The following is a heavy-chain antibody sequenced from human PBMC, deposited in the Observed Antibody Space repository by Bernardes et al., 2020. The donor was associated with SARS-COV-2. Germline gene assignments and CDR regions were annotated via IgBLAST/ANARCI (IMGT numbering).Heavy chain of an antibody. CDR2: ISAYNGNT. J-gene: IGHJ6*03. D-gene: IGHD2-2*02. CDR3: ARVAEYQLLYFLHYYYYMDV. CDR1: GYTFTSYG. V-gene: IGHV1-18*01. Sequence: ASVKVSCKASGYTFTSYGISWVRQAPGQGLEWMGWISAYNGNTNYAQKLQGRVTMTTDTSTSTAYMELRSLRSDDTAVYYCARVAEYQLLYFLHYYYYMDVWGKGTTVTVSS.